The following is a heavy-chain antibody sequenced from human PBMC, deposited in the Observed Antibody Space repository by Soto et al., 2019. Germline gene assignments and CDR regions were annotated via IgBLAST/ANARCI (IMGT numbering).Heavy chain of an antibody. CDR1: GGSINSDEYY. J-gene: IGHJ6*02. Sequence: SETLSLTCSVSGGSINSDEYYLTWIRQPPGGGLEWSGHVYYTGSTSYSPSLNSRLTISVDTSKNQFSLKLSSVTAEDTAVYYCARDHTWDGMDVWGQGTTVTVSS. CDR3: ARDHTWDGMDV. V-gene: IGHV4-30-4*01. D-gene: IGHD1-26*01. CDR2: VYYTGST.